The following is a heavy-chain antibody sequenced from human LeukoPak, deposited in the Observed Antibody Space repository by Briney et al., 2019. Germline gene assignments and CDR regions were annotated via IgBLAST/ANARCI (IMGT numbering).Heavy chain of an antibody. Sequence: SETLSLTCSVSGGSLSAYYWTWVRQPPGKGLEWIGYIYYTETTNYNPSLKSRVTISADRSNNQFSLKLNSVSAADTAVYYCARLGILPYYMDVWGRGTTVTVSS. CDR1: GGSLSAYY. CDR2: IYYTETT. J-gene: IGHJ6*03. CDR3: ARLGILPYYMDV. D-gene: IGHD2-15*01. V-gene: IGHV4-59*01.